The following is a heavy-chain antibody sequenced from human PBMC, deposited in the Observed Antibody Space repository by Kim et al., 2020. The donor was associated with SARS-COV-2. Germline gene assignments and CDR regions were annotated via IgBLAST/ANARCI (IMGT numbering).Heavy chain of an antibody. D-gene: IGHD3-22*01. CDR2: IIPIFGTA. J-gene: IGHJ4*02. Sequence: SVKVSCKASGGTFSSYAISWVRQAPGQGLEWMGGIIPIFGTANYAQKFQGRVTITADESTSTAYMELSSLRSEDTAVYYCASGAIDYYDSSGLIDYWGQGTLVTVSS. V-gene: IGHV1-69*13. CDR3: ASGAIDYYDSSGLIDY. CDR1: GGTFSSYA.